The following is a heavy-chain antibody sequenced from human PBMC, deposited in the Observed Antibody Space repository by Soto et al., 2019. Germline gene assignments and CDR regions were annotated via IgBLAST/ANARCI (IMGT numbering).Heavy chain of an antibody. J-gene: IGHJ4*02. CDR3: AKRVGLSNHYSDY. V-gene: IGHV3-23*01. D-gene: IGHD3-16*02. Sequence: TGGSLRLSCAASGFTSSSSAMSWVRQAPGEGLEWVSTISTSGGATYYADSVKGRFTISRDNSKNTLYLQMNSLRAEDTALYYCAKRVGLSNHYSDYWGQGTLVTVSS. CDR2: ISTSGGAT. CDR1: GFTSSSSA.